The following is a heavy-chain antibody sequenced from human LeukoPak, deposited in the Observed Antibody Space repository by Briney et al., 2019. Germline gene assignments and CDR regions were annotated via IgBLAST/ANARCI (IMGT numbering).Heavy chain of an antibody. J-gene: IGHJ5*02. D-gene: IGHD2-2*01. V-gene: IGHV1-69-2*01. CDR1: GYTFTDCY. CDR2: VDPEDGET. Sequence: GASVKVSCKVSGYTFTDCYMHWVQQAPGKGREWMGLVDPEDGETIYAEKFQGRVTITADTSTDTAYMELSSLRSEDTAVYYCATLRPPDIVVVPAAISAPPNWFDPWGQGTLVTVSS. CDR3: ATLRPPDIVVVPAAISAPPNWFDP.